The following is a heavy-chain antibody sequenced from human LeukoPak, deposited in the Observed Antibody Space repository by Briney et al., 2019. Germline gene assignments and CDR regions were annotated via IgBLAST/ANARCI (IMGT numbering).Heavy chain of an antibody. CDR3: ARGHDYANYMDV. CDR1: GFTVSSNY. Sequence: PGGSLGLSCAASGFTVSSNYMSWVRQAPGKGLEWVSVIYSGGSTYYADSVKGRFTISKDNAKNSLYLQMNSLRAEDTAVYYCARGHDYANYMDVWGKGTTVTVSS. V-gene: IGHV3-53*01. J-gene: IGHJ6*03. D-gene: IGHD4-17*01. CDR2: IYSGGST.